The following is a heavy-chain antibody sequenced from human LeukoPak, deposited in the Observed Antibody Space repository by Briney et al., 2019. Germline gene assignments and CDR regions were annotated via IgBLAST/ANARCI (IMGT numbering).Heavy chain of an antibody. D-gene: IGHD6-19*01. J-gene: IGHJ4*02. CDR2: ISSSSSYI. V-gene: IGHV3-21*01. CDR3: ASAQWLVHSHFDY. CDR1: GFTFSNHA. Sequence: GGSLRLSCVASGFTFSNHAMTWVRQAPGKGLEWVSSISSSSSYIYYADSVKGRFTISRDNAKNSLYLQMNSLRAEDTAVYYCASAQWLVHSHFDYWGQGTLVTVSS.